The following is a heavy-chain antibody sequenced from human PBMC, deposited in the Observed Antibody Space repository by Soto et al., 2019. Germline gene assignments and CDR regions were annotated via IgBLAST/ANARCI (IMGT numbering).Heavy chain of an antibody. D-gene: IGHD3-22*01. CDR2: ISSSSSYT. V-gene: IGHV3-11*06. J-gene: IGHJ4*02. CDR1: GFIFSDYY. Sequence: GGSLRLSCAASGFIFSDYYMSWIRQASGKGLEWISYISSSSSYTKFADSVKGRFSISRDNAKKSLHLQMNSLRAEDTAVYYCASHSTDRSGLDFDYWGQGTLVTVSS. CDR3: ASHSTDRSGLDFDY.